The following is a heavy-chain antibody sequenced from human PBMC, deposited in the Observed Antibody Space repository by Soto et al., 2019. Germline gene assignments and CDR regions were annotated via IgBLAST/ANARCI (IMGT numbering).Heavy chain of an antibody. D-gene: IGHD2-2*02. J-gene: IGHJ5*02. V-gene: IGHV4-61*01. CDR3: AREVVVPAAIGNWFDP. CDR1: GGSVSSGSYY. CDR2: IYYSGST. Sequence: NPSETLSLTCTVSGGSVSSGSYYWSWIRQPPGKGLEWIGYIYYSGSTNYNPSLKSRVTKSVDTSKNQFSLKLSSVTAADTAVYYCAREVVVPAAIGNWFDPWGQGTLVTVSS.